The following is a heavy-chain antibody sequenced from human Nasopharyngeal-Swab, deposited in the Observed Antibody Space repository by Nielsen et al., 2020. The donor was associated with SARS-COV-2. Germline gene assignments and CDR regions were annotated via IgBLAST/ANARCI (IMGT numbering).Heavy chain of an antibody. CDR3: ARDIGAAALAPWRGYYGMDV. CDR2: MYYSGST. D-gene: IGHD3-10*01. Sequence: SETLSLTCTVSGGSVSSGSYYWSWIRQPPGKGLEWIGYMYYSGSTNYNPSLKSRATISVDTSKNQFSLKLSSVTAADTAVYYCARDIGAAALAPWRGYYGMDVWGQGTTVTVSS. J-gene: IGHJ6*02. V-gene: IGHV4-61*01. CDR1: GGSVSSGSYY.